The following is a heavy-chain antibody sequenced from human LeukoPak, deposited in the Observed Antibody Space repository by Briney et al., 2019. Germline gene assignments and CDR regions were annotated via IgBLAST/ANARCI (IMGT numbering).Heavy chain of an antibody. CDR3: ARGAGNYYDSSGYYYPPDY. CDR1: GYTFTSYG. CDR2: ISAYNGNT. D-gene: IGHD3-22*01. V-gene: IGHV1-18*01. Sequence: ASVKVSCKASGYTFTSYGISWVRQAPGQGLEWMGWISAYNGNTNYAQKLQGRVTMTTDTSTSTAYMELRSLRSDDTAVYYCARGAGNYYDSSGYYYPPDYWGQGTLVTVSS. J-gene: IGHJ4*02.